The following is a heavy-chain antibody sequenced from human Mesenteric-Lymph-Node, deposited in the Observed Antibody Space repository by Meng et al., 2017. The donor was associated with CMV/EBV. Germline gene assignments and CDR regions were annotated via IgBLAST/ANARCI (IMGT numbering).Heavy chain of an antibody. V-gene: IGHV4-34*01. CDR2: INHSGST. Sequence: LSLTCAVYGGSFSGYYWSWIRQPPGKGLEWIGEINHSGSTNYNPSLKSRVTISVDTSKNQFSLKLSSVTAADTAVYYCASGAREFDYWGQGTLVTVSS. CDR1: GGSFSGYY. D-gene: IGHD1-26*01. J-gene: IGHJ4*02. CDR3: ASGAREFDY.